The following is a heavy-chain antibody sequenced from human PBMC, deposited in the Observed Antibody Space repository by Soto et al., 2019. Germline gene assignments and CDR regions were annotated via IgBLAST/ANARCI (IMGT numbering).Heavy chain of an antibody. J-gene: IGHJ5*02. Sequence: QVQLLESGGDLVKPGGSLRLSCAASGFTFSDYYMSWIRQAPGRGLEWVSYIDFSGTTIYYADSVEGRFTISRDNAKNSLYLQMNYLTAEDTAVYYCVKYLQKAATHTNWFDPWGQGTLVTVSS. CDR3: VKYLQKAATHTNWFDP. V-gene: IGHV3-11*01. D-gene: IGHD2-15*01. CDR1: GFTFSDYY. CDR2: IDFSGTTI.